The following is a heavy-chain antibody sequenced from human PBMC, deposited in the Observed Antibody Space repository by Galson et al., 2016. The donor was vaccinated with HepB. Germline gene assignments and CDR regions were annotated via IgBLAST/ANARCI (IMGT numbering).Heavy chain of an antibody. CDR1: GFSFSDYA. J-gene: IGHJ6*02. V-gene: IGHV3-23*01. Sequence: SLRLSCAASGFSFSDYAMMWVRRAPGRGLELVSAITDSGDNANYAWSVRGRFTMSRDNSKNTLFLQMDSLRAEDTAVYYCAKGTKPWCLDVVCSPLDLWGQGTTVTVYS. D-gene: IGHD2-8*01. CDR3: AKGTKPWCLDVVCSPLDL. CDR2: ITDSGDNA.